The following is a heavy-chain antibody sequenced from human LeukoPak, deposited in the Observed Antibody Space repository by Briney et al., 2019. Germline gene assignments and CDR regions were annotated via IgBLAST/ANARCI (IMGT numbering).Heavy chain of an antibody. Sequence: PSETLSLTCTVSGGSISSYYWSWIRQPAGKGLEWIGRIYTSGSTNYNPSLKSRVTMSVDTSKNQFSLKLSSVTAADTAVYYCARERRGYCSSTSCYTIDPWGQGTLVTVSS. CDR3: ARERRGYCSSTSCYTIDP. D-gene: IGHD2-2*02. CDR2: IYTSGST. CDR1: GGSISSYY. V-gene: IGHV4-4*07. J-gene: IGHJ5*02.